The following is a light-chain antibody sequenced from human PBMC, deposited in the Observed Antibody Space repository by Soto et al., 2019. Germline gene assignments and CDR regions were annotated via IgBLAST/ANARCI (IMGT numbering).Light chain of an antibody. CDR3: AAWDDSLSGLV. J-gene: IGLJ2*01. CDR2: RNN. Sequence: QSVLTQPTSASGTPGQRVTISCSGSSSNNGSNYVYWYQQLPGTAPKVLIYRNNQRPSGVPDRFSGSKSGTSASLAISGLRSEDETDYYCAAWDDSLSGLVFGGGTKLTVL. CDR1: SSNNGSNY. V-gene: IGLV1-47*01.